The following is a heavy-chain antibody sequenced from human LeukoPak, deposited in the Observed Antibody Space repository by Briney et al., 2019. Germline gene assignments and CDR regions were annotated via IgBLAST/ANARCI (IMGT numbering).Heavy chain of an antibody. V-gene: IGHV4-34*01. D-gene: IGHD6-13*01. CDR2: INHSGST. J-gene: IGHJ4*02. CDR1: GGSFSGYY. CDR3: ARHRVIAAAGTGNDY. Sequence: SETLSLTCAVYGGSFSGYYWSWIRQPPGKGLEWIGEINHSGSTNYNPSLKSRVTISVDTSKNQFSLKLSSVTAADTAVYYCARHRVIAAAGTGNDYWGQGTLVTVSS.